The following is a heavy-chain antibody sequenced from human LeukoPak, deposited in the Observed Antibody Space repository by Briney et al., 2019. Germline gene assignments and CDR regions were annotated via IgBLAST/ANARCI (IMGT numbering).Heavy chain of an antibody. D-gene: IGHD2-15*01. V-gene: IGHV3-9*01. CDR1: GFMFDDYA. CDR2: ISWNSGVI. J-gene: IGHJ6*02. Sequence: GRSLRLSCAASGFMFDDYAMHWVRQAPGKGLEWVSGISWNSGVIVYADSVKGRFTISRDNSKNTLYLQMNSLRAEDTAVYYCARDINGSGPDVWGQGTTVTVSS. CDR3: ARDINGSGPDV.